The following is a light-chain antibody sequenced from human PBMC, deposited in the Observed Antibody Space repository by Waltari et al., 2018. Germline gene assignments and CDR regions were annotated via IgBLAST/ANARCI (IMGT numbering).Light chain of an antibody. CDR1: QSISGW. V-gene: IGKV1-5*01. J-gene: IGKJ5*01. Sequence: DIQMTQSPSTLSASVGDRVTITCRASQSISGWLAWYQQKPGKAPKLLIYDASSLESGVPSRVSGSGSGTEFTLTISSLQPDDFATYYCQQYNSYSVTFGQGTRLEIK. CDR2: DAS. CDR3: QQYNSYSVT.